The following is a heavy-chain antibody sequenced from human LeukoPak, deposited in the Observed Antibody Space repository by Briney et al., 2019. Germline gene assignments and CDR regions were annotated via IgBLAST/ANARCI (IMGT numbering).Heavy chain of an antibody. J-gene: IGHJ5*02. CDR3: AKVAVTGYNWFDP. V-gene: IGHV4-4*07. CDR2: IYSSWST. D-gene: IGHD2-21*02. CDR1: GGSISSXY. Sequence: NPSETLSLTCTVSGGSISSXYXSWXXQPAGXXREWXVRIYSSWSTNYNPSFQSRVTMSIDTSKSQFSLQMSSVTAADTAVYYCAKVAVTGYNWFDPWGQGTLVTVSS.